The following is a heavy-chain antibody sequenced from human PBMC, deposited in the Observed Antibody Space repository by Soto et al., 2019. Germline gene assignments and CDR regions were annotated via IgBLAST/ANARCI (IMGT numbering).Heavy chain of an antibody. CDR2: IYYSGST. D-gene: IGHD3-22*01. V-gene: IGHV4-31*03. Sequence: QVQLQESGPGLVKPSQTLSLTCTVSGGSISSGGYYWSWIRQHPGKGLEWIGYIYYSGSTYYNPSIKSRLTITVDTSKNQFSLKLSSVTAADTAVYYCARDIDSSGYYFGYWGQGTLVTVSS. J-gene: IGHJ4*02. CDR3: ARDIDSSGYYFGY. CDR1: GGSISSGGYY.